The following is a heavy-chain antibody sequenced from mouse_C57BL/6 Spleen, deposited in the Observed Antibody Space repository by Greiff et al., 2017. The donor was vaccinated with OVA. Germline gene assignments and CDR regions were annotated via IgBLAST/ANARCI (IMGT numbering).Heavy chain of an antibody. V-gene: IGHV1-82*01. CDR2: IYPGDGDT. CDR3: AREDDYGSSLGY. Sequence: QVQLQQSGPELVKPGASVKISCKASGYAFSSSWMNWVKQRPGKGLEWIGRIYPGDGDTNYNGKFKGKATLTADKSSSTAYMQLSSLTSEDSAVYFCAREDDYGSSLGYWGQGTTLTVSS. CDR1: GYAFSSSW. J-gene: IGHJ2*01. D-gene: IGHD1-1*01.